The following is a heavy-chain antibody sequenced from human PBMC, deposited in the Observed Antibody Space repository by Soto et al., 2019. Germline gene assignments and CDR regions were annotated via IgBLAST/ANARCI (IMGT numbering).Heavy chain of an antibody. V-gene: IGHV3-30-3*01. CDR1: GFTFDTYG. CDR3: ARVTPGNNLYYFSGLDV. J-gene: IGHJ6*02. Sequence: GGSLRLSCVASGFTFDTYGIHWVRQAPGKGLQWVALISYEGSNTYYADSVRGRFTISRDNSKNTLYLQINALRPEDTGVYYCARVTPGNNLYYFSGLDVWGQGTSVTVS. D-gene: IGHD1-1*01. CDR2: ISYEGSNT.